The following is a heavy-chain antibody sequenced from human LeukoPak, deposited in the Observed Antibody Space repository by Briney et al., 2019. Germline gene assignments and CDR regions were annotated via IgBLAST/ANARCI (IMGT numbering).Heavy chain of an antibody. CDR3: ARGDPVLRFLEWLSRGMDV. J-gene: IGHJ6*02. CDR2: INPNSGGT. V-gene: IGHV1-2*02. D-gene: IGHD3-3*01. Sequence: ASVKVSCKASGYTFTGYYMHWVRQAPGQGLEWMGWINPNSGGTNYAQKFQGRVTMTRDTSISTAYMELSRLRSDDTAVFYCARGDPVLRFLEWLSRGMDVWGQGTTVTVSS. CDR1: GYTFTGYY.